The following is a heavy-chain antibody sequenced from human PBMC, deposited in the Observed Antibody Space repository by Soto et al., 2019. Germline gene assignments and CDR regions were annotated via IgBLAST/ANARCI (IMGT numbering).Heavy chain of an antibody. J-gene: IGHJ6*03. D-gene: IGHD6-13*01. Sequence: EASVKVSCKASGYTFTSYGICWVRQAPGQGLEWMGWISAYNGNTNYAQKLQGRVTMTTDTSTSTAYMELRSLRSDDTAVYYCAIISSSWYEGYYYYYMDVWGKGTTVTVSS. V-gene: IGHV1-18*01. CDR3: AIISSSWYEGYYYYYMDV. CDR1: GYTFTSYG. CDR2: ISAYNGNT.